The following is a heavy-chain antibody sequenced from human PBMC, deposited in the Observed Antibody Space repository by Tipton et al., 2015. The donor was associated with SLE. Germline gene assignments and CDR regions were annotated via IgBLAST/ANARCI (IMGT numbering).Heavy chain of an antibody. Sequence: TLSLTCTVSGGSISSYYWSWIRQPPGKGLEWIGYIYTSGSTNYNPSLKSRLTISVDASKNQFSLELRSVTAADTAVYYCARGVRIAVVKGWYFDLWGRGTLVTVSS. V-gene: IGHV4-4*08. CDR1: GGSISSYY. J-gene: IGHJ2*01. CDR3: ARGVRIAVVKGWYFDL. D-gene: IGHD6-19*01. CDR2: IYTSGST.